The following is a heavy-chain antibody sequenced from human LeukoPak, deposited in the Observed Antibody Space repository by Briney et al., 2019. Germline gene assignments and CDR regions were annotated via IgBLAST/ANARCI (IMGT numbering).Heavy chain of an antibody. CDR2: IYPGDSDT. CDR3: ARPAMVRGVNIYYYYYYMDV. CDR1: GYSFTSYW. J-gene: IGHJ6*03. Sequence: GESLKISCKGSGYSFTSYWIGWVRQMPGKGLEWMGIIYPGDSDTRYSPSFQGQVTISADKSISTAYLQWSSLKASDTAMYYCARPAMVRGVNIYYYYYYMDVWGKGTTVTVSS. V-gene: IGHV5-51*01. D-gene: IGHD3-10*01.